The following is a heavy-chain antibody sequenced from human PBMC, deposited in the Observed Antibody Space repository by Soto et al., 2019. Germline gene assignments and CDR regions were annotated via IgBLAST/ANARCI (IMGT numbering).Heavy chain of an antibody. CDR2: INAGNGNT. CDR3: ASSYSNYALIDYYYYGMDV. V-gene: IGHV1-3*01. Sequence: QVQLVQSGAEVKKPGASVKVSCKASGYTFTSYAMHWVRQAPGQRLEWMGWINAGNGNTKYSQKFQGRVTITRDTSASTAYMELSSLRSEDTAVYYCASSYSNYALIDYYYYGMDVWGQGTTVTASS. CDR1: GYTFTSYA. D-gene: IGHD4-4*01. J-gene: IGHJ6*02.